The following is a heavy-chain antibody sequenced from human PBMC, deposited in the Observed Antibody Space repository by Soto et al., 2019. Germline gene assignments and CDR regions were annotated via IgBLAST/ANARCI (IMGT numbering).Heavy chain of an antibody. J-gene: IGHJ6*02. CDR3: ARPPTQGYCISTRCAPSHGMDV. CDR2: IYYSGST. V-gene: IGHV4-39*01. CDR1: GGSISISSYY. D-gene: IGHD2-2*01. Sequence: PSETLSLTCTVSGGSISISSYYWCWIRQPPGKGLEWIGSIYYSGSTYYNPSLKSRVTISVDTSKNQFSLKLSSVTAADTAVYYCARPPTQGYCISTRCAPSHGMDVWGQGTTVT.